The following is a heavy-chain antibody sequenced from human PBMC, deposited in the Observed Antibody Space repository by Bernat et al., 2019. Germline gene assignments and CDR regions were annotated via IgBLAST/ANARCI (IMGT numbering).Heavy chain of an antibody. J-gene: IGHJ4*02. Sequence: EVQLLESGGGLVQPGGSLRLSCAASGFTFSNYAMNWVRQAPGKGLEWVSTISGSGDSTYNADSVKGRFTISKDNSKNTLYLEMNSLRVEDTAVYYCAKPRGDDVWSGSTEIDYWDQGTLATLSS. CDR3: AKPRGDDVWSGSTEIDY. D-gene: IGHD3-3*01. V-gene: IGHV3-23*01. CDR2: ISGSGDST. CDR1: GFTFSNYA.